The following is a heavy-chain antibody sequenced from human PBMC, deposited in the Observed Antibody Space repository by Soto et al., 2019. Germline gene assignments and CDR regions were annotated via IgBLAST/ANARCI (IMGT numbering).Heavy chain of an antibody. D-gene: IGHD3-3*01. CDR1: GYSFTSYW. CDR3: ARPNPITIFGVVRAAAFDI. CDR2: IYPGDSGT. Sequence: GESLKISGKGSGYSFTSYWIGWVRQMPGKGLEWMGIIYPGDSGTRYSPSFQGQVTISADKSISTAYLQWSSLKASDTAMYYCARPNPITIFGVVRAAAFDIWGQGTMVTVSS. J-gene: IGHJ3*02. V-gene: IGHV5-51*01.